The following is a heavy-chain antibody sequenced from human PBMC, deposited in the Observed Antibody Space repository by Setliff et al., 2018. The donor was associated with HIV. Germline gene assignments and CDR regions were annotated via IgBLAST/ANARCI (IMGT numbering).Heavy chain of an antibody. CDR3: ARDPPYYDFWSGSHFDY. CDR1: GYTFTNYA. Sequence: ASVKVSCKASGYTFTNYAMHWVRQAPGQGLEWMGKINTNTGNPTYAQGFTGRFVFSLDTSVSTAYLQISSLKAEDTAVYYCARDPPYYDFWSGSHFDYWGQGTLVTVSS. V-gene: IGHV7-4-1*02. J-gene: IGHJ4*02. CDR2: INTNTGNP. D-gene: IGHD3-3*01.